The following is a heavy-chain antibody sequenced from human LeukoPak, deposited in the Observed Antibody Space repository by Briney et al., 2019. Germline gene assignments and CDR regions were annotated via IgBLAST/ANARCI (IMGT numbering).Heavy chain of an antibody. CDR3: ARGVAGVYFYYYMDV. CDR2: INPNNGDT. D-gene: IGHD1-14*01. CDR1: GYTFTTYG. J-gene: IGHJ6*03. Sequence: ASVKVSCKASGYTFTTYGMNWVRQAPGQGLEWMGWINPNNGDTHYAQKFQGTVTMTRDTSISTAYMELSSLRSDDTAVYYCARGVAGVYFYYYMDVWGKGTTVTVSS. V-gene: IGHV1-2*02.